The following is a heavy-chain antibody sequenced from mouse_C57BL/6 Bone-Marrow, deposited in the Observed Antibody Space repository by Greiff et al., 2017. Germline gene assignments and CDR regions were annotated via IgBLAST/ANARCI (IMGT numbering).Heavy chain of an antibody. Sequence: QVQLQQSGAELARPGASVKLSCKASGYTFTSYGISWVKQRTGKGLEWIGEIYPRSGNTYYNEKFKGKATLTADKSSSTAYMELSSLTSEDSAGYFFASLALLYFDFCGTGATVTVSS. CDR1: GYTFTSYG. V-gene: IGHV1-81*01. D-gene: IGHD6-1*01. CDR3: ASLALLYFDF. CDR2: IYPRSGNT. J-gene: IGHJ1*03.